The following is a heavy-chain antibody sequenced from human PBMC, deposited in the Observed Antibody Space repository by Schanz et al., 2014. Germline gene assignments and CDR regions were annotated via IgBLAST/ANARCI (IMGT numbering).Heavy chain of an antibody. Sequence: QVQLVQSGAEVKKPGASVKVSCKASGYTFTSYYMHWVRQAPGQGLEWMGIINPSGGSTSYAQKYQGRVTMTRDTSTSTVYMELISLKSEDTAVYYCAGDGEAAAGCDSWGQGTMVTVSS. CDR3: AGDGEAAAGCDS. CDR1: GYTFTSYY. V-gene: IGHV1-46*03. CDR2: INPSGGST. J-gene: IGHJ4*02. D-gene: IGHD6-13*01.